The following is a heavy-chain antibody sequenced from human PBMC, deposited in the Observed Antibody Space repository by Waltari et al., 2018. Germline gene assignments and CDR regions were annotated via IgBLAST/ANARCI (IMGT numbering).Heavy chain of an antibody. J-gene: IGHJ4*02. CDR3: ARRTLGVYGGNSLSFDY. CDR1: GGSISSSSYY. CDR2: ICYSGST. V-gene: IGHV4-39*01. Sequence: QLQLQESGPGLVKPSETLSLTCPVSGGSISSSSYYWGWIRQPPGKGLEWIGSICYSGSTYYNPSLKSRVTISVDTSKNQFSLKLSSVTAADTAVYYCARRTLGVYGGNSLSFDYWGQGTLVTVSS. D-gene: IGHD4-17*01.